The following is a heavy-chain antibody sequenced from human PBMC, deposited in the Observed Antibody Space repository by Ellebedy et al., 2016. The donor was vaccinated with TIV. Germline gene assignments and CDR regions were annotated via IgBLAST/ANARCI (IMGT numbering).Heavy chain of an antibody. V-gene: IGHV3-23*01. J-gene: IGHJ2*01. CDR3: ASRPNWRGQLDDWYFDL. CDR1: GFTFSSYA. Sequence: GESLKISXAASGFTFSSYAMTWVRQAPGKGLEWVSRVNSDGSSTSYADSVKGRFTISRDNSKNTLYLQMNSLRAEDTAVYYCASRPNWRGQLDDWYFDLWGRGTLVTVSS. CDR2: VNSDGSST. D-gene: IGHD1-1*01.